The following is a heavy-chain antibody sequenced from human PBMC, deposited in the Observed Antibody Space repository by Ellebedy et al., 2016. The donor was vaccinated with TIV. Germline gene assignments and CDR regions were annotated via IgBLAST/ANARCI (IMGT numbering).Heavy chain of an antibody. CDR2: MNPNSGNT. J-gene: IGHJ6*02. CDR1: GYTFTSYD. Sequence: ASVKVSCKASGYTFTSYDINWVRQATGQGLEWMGWMNPNSGNTGYAQKFQGRVTITRNTSISTAYMELSSLRSEDTAVYYCARSPQYIRQLVPPYYYGMDVWGQGTTVTVSS. D-gene: IGHD6-13*01. CDR3: ARSPQYIRQLVPPYYYGMDV. V-gene: IGHV1-8*03.